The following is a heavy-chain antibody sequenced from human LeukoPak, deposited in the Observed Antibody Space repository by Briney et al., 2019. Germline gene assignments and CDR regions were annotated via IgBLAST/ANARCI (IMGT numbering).Heavy chain of an antibody. Sequence: PSETLSLTCTVSGGSIGSYYWSWIRQPAGKGLEWIGRIYNSGSTNYNPSLKSRVTFSVDTSKNQFSLRLISVTAADTAVYYCARVKGVVTAILDYWGQGTLVTVSS. J-gene: IGHJ4*02. V-gene: IGHV4-4*07. D-gene: IGHD2-21*02. CDR3: ARVKGVVTAILDY. CDR1: GGSIGSYY. CDR2: IYNSGST.